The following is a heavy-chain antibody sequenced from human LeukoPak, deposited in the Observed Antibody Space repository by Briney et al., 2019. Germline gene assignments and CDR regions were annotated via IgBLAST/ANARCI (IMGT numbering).Heavy chain of an antibody. CDR2: INHSGST. CDR1: GGSISSSSYY. D-gene: IGHD6-13*01. V-gene: IGHV4-39*07. CDR3: ARLYWGSWGPYFDY. J-gene: IGHJ4*02. Sequence: SETLSLTCTVSGGSISSSSYYWGWIRQPPGKGLEWIGEINHSGSTNYNPSLKSRVTISVDTSKNQFSLKLSSVTAADTAVYYCARLYWGSWGPYFDYWGQGTLVAVSS.